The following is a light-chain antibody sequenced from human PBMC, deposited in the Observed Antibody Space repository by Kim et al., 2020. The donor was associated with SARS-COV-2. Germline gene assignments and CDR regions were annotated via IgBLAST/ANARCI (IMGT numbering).Light chain of an antibody. V-gene: IGLV3-9*01. Sequence: SYELTQPPSVSVAPGQTARMTCGGDNIEKRNVHWYQQRPGQAPILVIYRDSKRPSGIPERVSGSNSGNTATLTISRVQAGDEADYYCQVWDGSDVVFGGGTQLTVL. CDR2: RDS. CDR3: QVWDGSDVV. CDR1: NIEKRN. J-gene: IGLJ2*01.